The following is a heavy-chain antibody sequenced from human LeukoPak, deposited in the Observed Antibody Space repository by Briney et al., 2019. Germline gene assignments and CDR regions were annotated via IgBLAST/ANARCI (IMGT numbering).Heavy chain of an antibody. D-gene: IGHD3-3*01. Sequence: GRSLRLSGAASGFTFRSYGMHWVRQAPGKGLQWVAVIWYDGSNKYYADSVKGRYTISRDNSKNTLSLQMNSLRAEDTAVYYCARELPPLEKYYFDYWGQGTLVTVSS. V-gene: IGHV3-33*01. J-gene: IGHJ4*02. CDR2: IWYDGSNK. CDR1: GFTFRSYG. CDR3: ARELPPLEKYYFDY.